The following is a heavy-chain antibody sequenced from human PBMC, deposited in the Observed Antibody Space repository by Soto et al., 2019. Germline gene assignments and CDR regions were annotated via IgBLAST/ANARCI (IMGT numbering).Heavy chain of an antibody. CDR2: ITPVFGTT. J-gene: IGHJ4*02. V-gene: IGHV1-69*01. CDR1: GGSFGGDA. CDR3: VGNLAPHLKGLLDY. D-gene: IGHD6-13*01. Sequence: QMRLVQSGAEVKKHGSSERVSCKASGGSFGGDAIRWLRQAPGQGLEWMGGITPVFGTTNYAQKFQGRVTMLSDASSSIVYLELNSLRSDDTAVYYCVGNLAPHLKGLLDYWGQGTLVPVSS.